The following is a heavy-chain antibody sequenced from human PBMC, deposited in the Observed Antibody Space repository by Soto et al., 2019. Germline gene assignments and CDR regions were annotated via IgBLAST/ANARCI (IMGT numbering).Heavy chain of an antibody. CDR3: ATEDRSSSLDD. V-gene: IGHV1-69*08. Sequence: QVQLVQSGAELKVAGSSVRVSCTASGGTFNTYTFSWVRQSPGQGLEWLGRIVPFLGISNYAQQFQGRIMIAAKRSTSTTYLDRTGLTSEDTALYYCATEDRSSSLDDWGQGSLVTVSS. CDR2: IVPFLGIS. J-gene: IGHJ4*02. CDR1: GGTFNTYT. D-gene: IGHD6-6*01.